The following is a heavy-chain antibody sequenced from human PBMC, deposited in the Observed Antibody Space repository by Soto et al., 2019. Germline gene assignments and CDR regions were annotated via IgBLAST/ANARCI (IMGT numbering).Heavy chain of an antibody. CDR3: ATANWSHHYFDP. V-gene: IGHV4-34*01. Sequence: SETLSRTCAVYGGSFSCYYWSWLRQPPGKGLEWIGEINHSGSPNYNPSLKSRVTISVDTSKNQFSLKMTSVTAADTAVYYCATANWSHHYFDPWGQGTLVTVSS. J-gene: IGHJ5*02. D-gene: IGHD1-1*01. CDR1: GGSFSCYY. CDR2: INHSGSP.